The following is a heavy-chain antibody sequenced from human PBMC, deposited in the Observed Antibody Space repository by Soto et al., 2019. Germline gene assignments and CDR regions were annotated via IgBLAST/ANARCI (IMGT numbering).Heavy chain of an antibody. CDR2: IIPIAAIA. CDR1: GYTFTSYA. CDR3: ARGSTIVRGAPSWFDP. D-gene: IGHD3-10*01. Sequence: ASVKVSCKASGYTFTSYAMHWVRQAPGQGLEWMGRIIPIAAIANYTQKFQGRVTITVDKSSTTAYMELSSLRSDDTAVYYCARGSTIVRGAPSWFDPWGQGTLVTVSS. V-gene: IGHV1-69*04. J-gene: IGHJ5*02.